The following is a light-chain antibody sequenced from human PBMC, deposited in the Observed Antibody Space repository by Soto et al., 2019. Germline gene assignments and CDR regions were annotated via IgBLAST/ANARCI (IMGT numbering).Light chain of an antibody. Sequence: DIQMTQSPSSLSASVGDRVTITCRASQSISSYLNWYQQKPGKAPNFLIYDASSLQSGVPSRFSGSGSGTDFTLTISSLQPEDFETYDCQQSYSIPYTFGQGTRLEIK. CDR3: QQSYSIPYT. J-gene: IGKJ5*01. V-gene: IGKV1-39*01. CDR2: DAS. CDR1: QSISSY.